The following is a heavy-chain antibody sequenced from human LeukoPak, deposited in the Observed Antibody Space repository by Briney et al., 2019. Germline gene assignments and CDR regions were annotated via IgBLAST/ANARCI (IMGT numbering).Heavy chain of an antibody. V-gene: IGHV5-51*01. D-gene: IGHD3-3*01. CDR2: IYPGDSDT. CDR3: ARKQNDFWSGYDGSTYAFDI. J-gene: IGHJ3*02. Sequence: GESLKISCKGSGYSFTSYWIGWVRQMPGKGLEWMGIIYPGDSDTRYSPSFQGHVTISCDKSISTAYLQWSSLKASDTAMYYCARKQNDFWSGYDGSTYAFDIWGQGTMVTVSS. CDR1: GYSFTSYW.